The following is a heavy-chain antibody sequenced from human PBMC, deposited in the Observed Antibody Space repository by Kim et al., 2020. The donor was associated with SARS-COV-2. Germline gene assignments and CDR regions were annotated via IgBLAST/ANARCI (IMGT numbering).Heavy chain of an antibody. Sequence: SETLSLTCTVSGGSISSSSYYWGWIRQPPGKGLEWIGSIYYSGSTYYNPSLKSRVTISVDTSKNQFSLKLSSVTAADTAVYYCARPLYSNYPWFDPWGQGTLVTVSS. CDR1: GGSISSSSYY. J-gene: IGHJ5*02. CDR2: IYYSGST. V-gene: IGHV4-39*01. CDR3: ARPLYSNYPWFDP. D-gene: IGHD4-4*01.